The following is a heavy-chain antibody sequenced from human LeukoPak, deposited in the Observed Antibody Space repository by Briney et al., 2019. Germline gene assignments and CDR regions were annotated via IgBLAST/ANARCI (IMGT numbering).Heavy chain of an antibody. CDR2: ITGSGGYT. CDR1: GFTFSSYA. J-gene: IGHJ4*02. V-gene: IGHV3-23*01. D-gene: IGHD3-22*01. CDR3: AKQSLYDSSGHFHY. Sequence: GGSLRLSCAASGFTFSSYAMTWVRQAPGKGVEWVCTITGSGGYTYYADSVKGRFTISRDNSKNTLFLRMNSLRAEDTAVYFCAKQSLYDSSGHFHYWGQGTLVTVSS.